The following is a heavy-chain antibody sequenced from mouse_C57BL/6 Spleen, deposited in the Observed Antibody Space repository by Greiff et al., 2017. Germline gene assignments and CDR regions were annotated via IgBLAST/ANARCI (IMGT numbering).Heavy chain of an antibody. Sequence: QVHVKQSGTELVKPGASVKLSCKASGYTFTSYWMHWVKQRPGQGLEWIGNINPSNGGTNYNEKFKSKATLTVDKSSSTAYMQLSSLTSEDSAVYYCASPTGTGAMDYWGQGASVTVSS. CDR1: GYTFTSYW. D-gene: IGHD4-1*02. V-gene: IGHV1-53*01. CDR3: ASPTGTGAMDY. CDR2: INPSNGGT. J-gene: IGHJ4*01.